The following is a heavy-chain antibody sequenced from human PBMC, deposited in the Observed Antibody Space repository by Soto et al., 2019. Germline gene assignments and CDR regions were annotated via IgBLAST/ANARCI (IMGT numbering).Heavy chain of an antibody. CDR1: GFTFSNYW. CDR3: ARIDFWSGMDV. J-gene: IGHJ6*02. CDR2: INSDGSTT. V-gene: IGHV3-74*01. D-gene: IGHD3-3*01. Sequence: EVQLVESGGGLLQPGGSLRLSRAASGFTFSNYWMNWVRQAPGKGLVWVSRINSDGSTTNYPDSVKGRFTNSRDNAKNTLHLQMNSLRADDTAVYYCARIDFWSGMDVWGQGTTVTVSS.